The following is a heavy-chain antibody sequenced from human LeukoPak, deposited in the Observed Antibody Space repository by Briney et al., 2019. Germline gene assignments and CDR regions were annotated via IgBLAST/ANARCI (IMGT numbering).Heavy chain of an antibody. D-gene: IGHD5-24*01. CDR3: ASCRTERWLQLSGY. CDR1: GFTFSSYA. CDR2: ISYDGSNK. Sequence: PGGSLRLSCAASGFTFSSYAMHWVRQAPGKGLEWVAVISYDGSNKYYADSVKGRFTISRDNSKNTLYLQMNSLRAEDTAVYYCASCRTERWLQLSGYWGQGTLVTVSS. J-gene: IGHJ4*02. V-gene: IGHV3-30-3*01.